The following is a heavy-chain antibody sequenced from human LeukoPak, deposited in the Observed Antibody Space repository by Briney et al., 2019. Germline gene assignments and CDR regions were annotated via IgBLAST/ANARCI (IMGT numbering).Heavy chain of an antibody. Sequence: ASVKVSCKASGYTFTGYYMHWVRRAPGQGLEWMGWINPNSGGTNYAQKFQGRVTMTRDTSISTAYMELSRLRSDDTAVYYCAREVRSSDAFDIWGQGTMVTVSS. CDR1: GYTFTGYY. CDR2: INPNSGGT. J-gene: IGHJ3*02. D-gene: IGHD1-26*01. CDR3: AREVRSSDAFDI. V-gene: IGHV1-2*02.